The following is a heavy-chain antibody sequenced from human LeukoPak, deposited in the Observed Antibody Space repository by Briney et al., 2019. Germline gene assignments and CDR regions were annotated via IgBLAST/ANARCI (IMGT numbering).Heavy chain of an antibody. CDR2: ISGSGGST. Sequence: GGSLSLSCAASGFTFSTYAMSWVRQAPGRGLEWVSAISGSGGSTYYADSVKGRFTISRDNSKNTLYLQMNSLRAEDTAVYYCAKRTTDDFDYWGQGTLVTVSS. CDR3: AKRTTDDFDY. J-gene: IGHJ4*02. V-gene: IGHV3-23*01. D-gene: IGHD4-17*01. CDR1: GFTFSTYA.